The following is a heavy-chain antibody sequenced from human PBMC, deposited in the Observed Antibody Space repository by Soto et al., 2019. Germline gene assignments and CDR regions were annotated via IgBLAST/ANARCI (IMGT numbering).Heavy chain of an antibody. CDR1: GFTFSSYG. CDR2: IWYDGSNK. CDR3: ARDLQGYCSGGSCPIYYYGMDV. V-gene: IGHV3-33*01. J-gene: IGHJ6*02. D-gene: IGHD2-15*01. Sequence: QVQLVESGGGVVQPGRSLRLSCAASGFTFSSYGMHWVRQAPGKGLEWVAVIWYDGSNKYYADSVKGRFTISRDNSKNTLYLQMNSLRAEDTAVYYCARDLQGYCSGGSCPIYYYGMDVWGQGTTVTVSS.